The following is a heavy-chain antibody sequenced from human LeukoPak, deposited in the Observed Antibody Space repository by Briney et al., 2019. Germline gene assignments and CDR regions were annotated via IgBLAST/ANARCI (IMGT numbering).Heavy chain of an antibody. CDR1: GFTFSSYS. V-gene: IGHV3-48*04. Sequence: SGGSLRLSCAASGFTFSSYSMMWVRQAPGKGLEWVSYISSSSTTIHYADSVKGRFTISRDNAKNSLYLQMNSLRAEDTAVYYCARIYSSSSSRGAFDIWGQGTMVTVSS. J-gene: IGHJ3*02. CDR3: ARIYSSSSSRGAFDI. CDR2: ISSSSTTI. D-gene: IGHD6-6*01.